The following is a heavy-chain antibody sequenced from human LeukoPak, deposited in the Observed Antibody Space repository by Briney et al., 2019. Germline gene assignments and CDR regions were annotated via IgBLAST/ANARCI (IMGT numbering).Heavy chain of an antibody. CDR2: IYTSGST. CDR3: ARDGAWGYSGYDYVY. V-gene: IGHV4-4*07. CDR1: GGSISSYY. Sequence: SETLSLTCTVSGGSISSYYWSWIRQPAGKGLEWIGRIYTSGSTNYNPSHKSRVTMSVDTSKNQFSLKLSSVTAADTAVYYCARDGAWGYSGYDYVYWGQGTLVTVSS. J-gene: IGHJ4*02. D-gene: IGHD5-12*01.